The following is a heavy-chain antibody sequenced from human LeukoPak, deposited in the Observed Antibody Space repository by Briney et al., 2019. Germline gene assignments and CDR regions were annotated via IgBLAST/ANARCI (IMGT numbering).Heavy chain of an antibody. CDR2: INRSGST. V-gene: IGHV4-34*01. J-gene: IGHJ6*03. D-gene: IGHD3-22*01. CDR3: ARTLVAITHYYMDV. Sequence: SETLSLTCAVYGGSFSGYYWSWIRQPPGKGLEWIGEINRSGSTNYNPSLKSRVTISVDTSKNQFSLKLSSVTAADTAVYYCARTLVAITHYYMDVWGKGTTVTISS. CDR1: GGSFSGYY.